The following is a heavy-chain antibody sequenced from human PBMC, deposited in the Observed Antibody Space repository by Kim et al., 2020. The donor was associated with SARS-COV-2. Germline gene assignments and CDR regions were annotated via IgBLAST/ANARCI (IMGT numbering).Heavy chain of an antibody. CDR2: IYNSGNT. CDR1: GVSLSSDGYY. D-gene: IGHD1-26*01. V-gene: IGHV4-39*01. Sequence: SETLSLTCSVSGVSLSSDGYYWGWIRQPPGKGLEWIGHIYNSGNTYYNPSLKSRLPISIDSSKNQFSLRLTSVRAADTAVYYCARLGGSYYELVDYWGQGTLVTVSS. J-gene: IGHJ4*02. CDR3: ARLGGSYYELVDY.